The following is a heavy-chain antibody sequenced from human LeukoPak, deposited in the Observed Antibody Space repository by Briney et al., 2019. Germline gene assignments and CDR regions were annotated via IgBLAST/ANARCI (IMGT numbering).Heavy chain of an antibody. CDR1: GFTFSSYS. D-gene: IGHD3-10*01. CDR3: ARSGEVILWFGDPTDAFDI. J-gene: IGHJ3*02. V-gene: IGHV3-21*01. Sequence: GGSLRLSCAASGFTFSSYSMNWVRQAPGKGLEWVSSISSSSSYIYYADSVKGRFTISRDNAKNSLYLQMNSLRAEDTAVYYCARSGEVILWFGDPTDAFDIWGQGTMDTVSS. CDR2: ISSSSSYI.